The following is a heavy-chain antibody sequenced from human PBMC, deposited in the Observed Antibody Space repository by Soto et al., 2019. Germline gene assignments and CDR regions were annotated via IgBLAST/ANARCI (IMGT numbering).Heavy chain of an antibody. J-gene: IGHJ2*01. CDR1: GFTFSSYG. D-gene: IGHD2-15*01. CDR2: IWYDGSNK. CDR3: ASDPTHCSGGSWYLSFDL. V-gene: IGHV3-33*01. Sequence: QVQLVESGGGVVQPGRSLRLSCAASGFTFSSYGMHWVRQAPGKGLEWVAVIWYDGSNKYYADSVKGRFTISRDNSTNTLTLQINSLRAEDPAVYYSASDPTHCSGGSWYLSFDLWGRGTLVTVSS.